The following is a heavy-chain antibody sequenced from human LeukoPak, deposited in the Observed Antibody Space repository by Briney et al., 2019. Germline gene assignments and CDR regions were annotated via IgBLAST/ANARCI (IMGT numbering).Heavy chain of an antibody. V-gene: IGHV1-46*01. CDR3: ARGPHYYDSSGPAHI. CDR1: GYTFTGYY. J-gene: IGHJ3*02. Sequence: ASVKVSCKASGYTFTGYYMHWVRQAPGQGLEWMGIINPSGGSTSYAQKFQGRVTMTRDTSTSTVYMELSSLRSEDTAVYNCARGPHYYDSSGPAHIWGQGTMVTVSS. D-gene: IGHD3-22*01. CDR2: INPSGGST.